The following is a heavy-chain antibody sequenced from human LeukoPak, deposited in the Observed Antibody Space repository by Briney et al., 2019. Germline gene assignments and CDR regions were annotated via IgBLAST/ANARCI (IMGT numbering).Heavy chain of an antibody. V-gene: IGHV4-59*12. CDR3: ARGGHIATPPYGFDY. Sequence: SETLSLTCSISGASIRSNYWSWIRRPPGKGLEWSGYISHNGATNYNPSLKSRVTISVDTSRNQLSLNLTSVTAADTAVYYCARGGHIATPPYGFDYWGQGALVTVSS. D-gene: IGHD6-6*01. CDR2: ISHNGAT. CDR1: GASIRSNY. J-gene: IGHJ4*02.